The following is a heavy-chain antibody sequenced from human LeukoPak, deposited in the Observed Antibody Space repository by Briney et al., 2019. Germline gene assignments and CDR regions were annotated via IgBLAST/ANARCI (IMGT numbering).Heavy chain of an antibody. CDR1: GYTFTSYG. V-gene: IGHV1-46*01. D-gene: IGHD5-24*01. CDR3: ARDGYNPVAAFDI. CDR2: INPSGGST. J-gene: IGHJ3*02. Sequence: GASVKVSCKASGYTFTSYGISWVRQAPGQGLEWMGIINPSGGSTSYAQKFQGRVTMTRDTSTSTVYMELSSLRSEDTAVYYCARDGYNPVAAFDIWGQGTMVTVSS.